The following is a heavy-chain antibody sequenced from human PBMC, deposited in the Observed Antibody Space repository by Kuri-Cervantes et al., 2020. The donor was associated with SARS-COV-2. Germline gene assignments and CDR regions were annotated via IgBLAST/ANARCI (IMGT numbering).Heavy chain of an antibody. J-gene: IGHJ4*02. Sequence: GESLKISCAASGFTFSSYAMSWVRQAPGKGLEWVSAISGSGGSTYYADSVKGRFTISRDNAKNSLYLQMNSLRDEDTAVYYCARGSDYVIDYWGQGTLVTVSS. D-gene: IGHD4-17*01. CDR3: ARGSDYVIDY. CDR2: ISGSGGST. V-gene: IGHV3-23*01. CDR1: GFTFSSYA.